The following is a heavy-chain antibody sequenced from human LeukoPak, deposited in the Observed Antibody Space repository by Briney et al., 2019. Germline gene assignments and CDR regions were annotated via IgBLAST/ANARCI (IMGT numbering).Heavy chain of an antibody. CDR3: ARAAYCGGDCYYYFDY. V-gene: IGHV4-61*01. CDR1: GGSVSSGSYY. D-gene: IGHD2-21*02. CDR2: LYYSENT. Sequence: SETLSLTCTVSGGSVSSGSYYWHWIRQPPGKGLEWIGYLYYSENTYYNPSLKSRVTMSVDTSKNQFSLKLSSVTAADTAVYFCARAAYCGGDCYYYFDYWGQGTLVTVSS. J-gene: IGHJ4*02.